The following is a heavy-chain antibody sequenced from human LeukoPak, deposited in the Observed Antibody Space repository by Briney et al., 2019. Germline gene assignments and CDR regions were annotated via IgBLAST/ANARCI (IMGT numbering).Heavy chain of an antibody. V-gene: IGHV3-43*02. D-gene: IGHD4-23*01. CDR2: ISGGGGST. CDR1: GFTFSSSW. J-gene: IGHJ4*02. CDR3: ASELGNSDDDY. Sequence: GGSLRLSCAASGFTFSSSWMSWVRQAPGKGLEWVSLISGGGGSTYYAGSVKGRFTISRDNSKNSLYLQMNSLRTEDTALYYCASELGNSDDDYWGQGTLVTVSS.